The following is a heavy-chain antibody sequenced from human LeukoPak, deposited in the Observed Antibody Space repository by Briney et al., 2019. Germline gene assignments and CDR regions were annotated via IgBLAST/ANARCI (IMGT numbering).Heavy chain of an antibody. Sequence: GGSLRLSCAASGFTFSSYWMSWVRQAPGKGLEWVANIKQDGSEKYYVDSVKGRFTISRDNAKNSLYLQMNSLRAEDTAVYYCARDQASIVAVPAAMPAEKYYYYYYMDVWGKGTTVTVSS. D-gene: IGHD2-2*01. V-gene: IGHV3-7*01. CDR3: ARDQASIVAVPAAMPAEKYYYYYYMDV. J-gene: IGHJ6*03. CDR1: GFTFSSYW. CDR2: IKQDGSEK.